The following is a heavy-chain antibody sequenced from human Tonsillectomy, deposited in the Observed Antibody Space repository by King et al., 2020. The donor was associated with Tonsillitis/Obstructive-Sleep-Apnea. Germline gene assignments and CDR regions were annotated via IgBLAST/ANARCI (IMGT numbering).Heavy chain of an antibody. CDR1: GFTFSSYW. J-gene: IGHJ5*02. Sequence: VQLVESGGGLVQPGGSLRLSCAASGFTFSSYWMHWVRQAPGKGLVWVSRINSDGSSTSYADSVKGRFTISRANAKNTLYLQMNSLRAEDTAVHYCARVRCSSTSCCARHRNNWFDPWGQGTLVTVSS. V-gene: IGHV3-74*01. CDR2: INSDGSST. D-gene: IGHD2-2*01. CDR3: ARVRCSSTSCCARHRNNWFDP.